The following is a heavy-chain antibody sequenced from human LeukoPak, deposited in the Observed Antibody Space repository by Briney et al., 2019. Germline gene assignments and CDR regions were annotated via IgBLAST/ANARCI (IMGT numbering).Heavy chain of an antibody. V-gene: IGHV4-59*01. D-gene: IGHD2-2*01. Sequence: SETLSLTCTVSGGSISNYYWNWIRQPPGEGLEWIGYVSYSGSTNYNPSLKSRVTISLYTSKNPFSLLLTSVTAADTAVYFCAGTWTYQSLDNFSGLGVWGHGTTVTVSS. CDR1: GGSISNYY. J-gene: IGHJ6*02. CDR2: VSYSGST. CDR3: AGTWTYQSLDNFSGLGV.